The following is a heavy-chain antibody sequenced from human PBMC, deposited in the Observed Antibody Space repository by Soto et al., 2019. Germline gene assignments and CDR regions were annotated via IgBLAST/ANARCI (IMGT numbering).Heavy chain of an antibody. CDR2: IYYSGIT. V-gene: IGHV4-34*09. CDR3: AKDQGSTLYYFDY. Sequence: PSETLSLTCGVYGGSFSGYIWTWIRQTPGKGLQWIGYIYYSGITYYNPSLKSRVTISVDTSKNQFSLKLSSVTAADTAVYYRAKDQGSTLYYFDYWGQGTLVTVSS. D-gene: IGHD2-2*01. CDR1: GGSFSGYI. J-gene: IGHJ4*02.